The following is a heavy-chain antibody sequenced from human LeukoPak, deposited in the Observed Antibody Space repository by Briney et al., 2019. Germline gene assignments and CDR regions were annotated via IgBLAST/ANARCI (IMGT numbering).Heavy chain of an antibody. Sequence: NTSQTLSLTCTVSGGSISSGSYYWSWIRQPAGKGLEWIGRIYTSGSTNYNPSLKSRVTISVDTSKNQFSLKLSSVTAADTAVYYCAKMTTVTLFDYWGQGTLVTVSS. CDR2: IYTSGST. CDR1: GGSISSGSYY. D-gene: IGHD4-17*01. V-gene: IGHV4-61*02. J-gene: IGHJ4*02. CDR3: AKMTTVTLFDY.